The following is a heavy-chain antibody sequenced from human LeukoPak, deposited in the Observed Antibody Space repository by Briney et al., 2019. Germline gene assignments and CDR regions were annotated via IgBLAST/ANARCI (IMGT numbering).Heavy chain of an antibody. D-gene: IGHD4-11*01. CDR3: AKDPYPYSNHYFDY. CDR2: ISWSSGSI. J-gene: IGHJ4*02. V-gene: IGHV3-9*01. Sequence: PGGSLRLSCAASGFTFDDYAMPWVRQAPGKGLEWVSGISWSSGSIGYADSVKGRFTISRDNAKNSLYLQMNSLRAEDTALYYCAKDPYPYSNHYFDYWGQGTLVTVSS. CDR1: GFTFDDYA.